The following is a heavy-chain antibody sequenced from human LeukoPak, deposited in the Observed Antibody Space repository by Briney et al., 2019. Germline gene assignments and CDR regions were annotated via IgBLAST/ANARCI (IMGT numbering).Heavy chain of an antibody. CDR3: ARHNYYDSSGYYAFDH. CDR2: IYTSGCT. J-gene: IGHJ4*02. D-gene: IGHD3-22*01. CDR1: GVSISAYY. V-gene: IGHV4-4*07. Sequence: SETLSLTCTVSGVSISAYYYSWIPQPAGKGLEWISGIYTSGCTNYNPSLKSRVTMSVDTSKNQFSLKLNSVTAADTAVYYCARHNYYDSSGYYAFDHWGQGTLVTVSS.